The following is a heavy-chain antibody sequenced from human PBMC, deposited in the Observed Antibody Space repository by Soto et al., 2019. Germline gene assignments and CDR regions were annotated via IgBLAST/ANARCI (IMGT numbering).Heavy chain of an antibody. CDR2: ISGSGGST. V-gene: IGHV3-23*01. Sequence: GGSLRLSCAASGFTFSSYAMSWVRQAPGKGLEWVSAISGSGGSTYYADSVKGRFTISRDNSKNTLYLQMNSLRAEDTAVYYCAKDRGFYDSSGYYVYWGQGTLVTVSS. CDR1: GFTFSSYA. D-gene: IGHD3-22*01. J-gene: IGHJ4*02. CDR3: AKDRGFYDSSGYYVY.